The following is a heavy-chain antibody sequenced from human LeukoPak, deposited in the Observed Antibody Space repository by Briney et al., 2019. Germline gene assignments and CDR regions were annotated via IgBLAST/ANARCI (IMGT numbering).Heavy chain of an antibody. CDR1: GGSISSSSYY. CDR3: ARHDCSGGSCYSDY. V-gene: IGHV4-39*01. Sequence: SETLSLTCTVSGGSISSSSYYWGWIRQPPGKGLKWIGSIYYSGSTYYNPSLKSRVTISVDTSKNQFSLKLSSVTAADTAVYYCARHDCSGGSCYSDYWGQGTLVTVSS. J-gene: IGHJ4*02. D-gene: IGHD2-15*01. CDR2: IYYSGST.